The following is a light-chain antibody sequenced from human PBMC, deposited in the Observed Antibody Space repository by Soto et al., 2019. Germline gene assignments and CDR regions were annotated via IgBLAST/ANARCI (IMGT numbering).Light chain of an antibody. CDR2: GNT. CDR1: SXNIGAGSD. CDR3: QTYDSSLSGLYV. J-gene: IGLJ1*01. Sequence: QSALTQPPSISGAPGQRVTISCTGSSXNIGAGSDVHWYHQLPGTAPKLLIYGNTNRPSGVPDRFSGSKSGTSASLAIAGLQTEDEGDYYCQTYDSSLSGLYVFGTGTKV. V-gene: IGLV1-40*01.